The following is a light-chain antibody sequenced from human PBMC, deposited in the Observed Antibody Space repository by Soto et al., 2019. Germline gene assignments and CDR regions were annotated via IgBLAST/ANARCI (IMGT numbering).Light chain of an antibody. Sequence: QSVLTQSSSASASLGSSVKLTCILSSGHNTYIIAWHQQQPGKAPRFLMTLDRSGSYNRGSGVPGRFSGSSSGADRYLTISNLQFEDEGDYYCGTWYSNTHKVFGGGTKLTVL. CDR2: LDRSGSY. V-gene: IGLV4-60*02. CDR3: GTWYSNTHKV. CDR1: SGHNTYI. J-gene: IGLJ3*02.